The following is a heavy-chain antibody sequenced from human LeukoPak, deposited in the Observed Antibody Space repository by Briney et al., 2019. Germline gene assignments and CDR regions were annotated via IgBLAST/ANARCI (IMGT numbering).Heavy chain of an antibody. CDR1: GFTVSSNY. V-gene: IGHV3-66*02. J-gene: IGHJ4*02. CDR3: ARDRGVGAFDY. D-gene: IGHD1-26*01. CDR2: IYSGGST. Sequence: GGSLRLSCAASGFTVSSNYMSWVRQAPGKGLEWVSVIYSGGSTYYADSVQGRFTISRDHTKNTLYLQMNSRRAEDTAVYYCARDRGVGAFDYWGQGTLVTVSS.